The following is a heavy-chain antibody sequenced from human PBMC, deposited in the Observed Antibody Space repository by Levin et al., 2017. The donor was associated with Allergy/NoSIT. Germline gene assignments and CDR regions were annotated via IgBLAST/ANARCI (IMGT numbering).Heavy chain of an antibody. V-gene: IGHV4-59*01. CDR3: ARANMYYDILTGYYYFDY. CDR1: GGSISSYY. D-gene: IGHD3-9*01. J-gene: IGHJ4*02. CDR2: IYYSGST. Sequence: SETLSLTCTVSGGSISSYYWSWIRQPPGKGLEWIGYIYYSGSTNYNPSLKSRVTISVDTSKNQFSLKLSSVTAADTAVYYCARANMYYDILTGYYYFDYWGQGTLVTVSS.